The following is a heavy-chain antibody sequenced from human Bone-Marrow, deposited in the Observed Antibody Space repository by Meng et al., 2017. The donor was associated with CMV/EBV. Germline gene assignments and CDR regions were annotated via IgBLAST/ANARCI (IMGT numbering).Heavy chain of an antibody. CDR3: AKLGWGDYGGKISLAGAFDI. CDR1: GFTFSSYG. V-gene: IGHV3-30*02. D-gene: IGHD4-23*01. Sequence: GESLKISCAASGFTFSSYGMHWVRQAPGKGLEWVAFIRYDGSNKYYADSVKGRFTISRDNSKNTLYLQMNSLRAEDTAVYYCAKLGWGDYGGKISLAGAFDIWGHRTMVTVSS. J-gene: IGHJ3*02. CDR2: IRYDGSNK.